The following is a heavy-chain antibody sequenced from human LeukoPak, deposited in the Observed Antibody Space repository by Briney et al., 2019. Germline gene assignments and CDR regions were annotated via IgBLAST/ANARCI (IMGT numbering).Heavy chain of an antibody. Sequence: SETLSLTCAVYGGSFSGYYWSWIRQPPGKGLEWIGSIYYSGSTYYNPSLKSRVTISVDTSKNQFSLKLSSVTAADTAVYYCARDLVGYGDSSYFDLWGRGTLVTVSS. CDR3: ARDLVGYGDSSYFDL. J-gene: IGHJ2*01. CDR1: GGSFSGYY. D-gene: IGHD4-17*01. CDR2: IYYSGST. V-gene: IGHV4-34*01.